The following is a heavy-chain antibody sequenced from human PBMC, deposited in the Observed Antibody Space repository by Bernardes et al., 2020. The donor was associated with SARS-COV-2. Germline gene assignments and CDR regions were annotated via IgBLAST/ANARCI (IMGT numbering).Heavy chain of an antibody. CDR2: IYYTGNT. Sequence: SETLSLTCAVSGNSVSSRSYYWGWLRQPPGKGLEWIGSIYYTGNTQYNPSLKSRVTISLDTSKSQFSLKVSSVTAADTAVYFCANYRGGTTLDPWGQGTLVTVSS. D-gene: IGHD2-15*01. J-gene: IGHJ5*02. CDR3: ANYRGGTTLDP. CDR1: GNSVSSRSYY. V-gene: IGHV4-39*01.